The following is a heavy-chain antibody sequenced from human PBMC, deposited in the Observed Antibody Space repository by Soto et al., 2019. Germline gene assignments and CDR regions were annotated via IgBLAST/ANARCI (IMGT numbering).Heavy chain of an antibody. CDR2: ISWNSGNI. V-gene: IGHV3-9*01. Sequence: GGSLRLSWAASEFTFVDYARHWIRKAPGKGLEWVSGISWNSGNIGYADSVKSRLTITKDTSKNQVVLTMTNMDPVDTATYYCAQTYYYGSNWFDPWGQGTLVTVSS. CDR1: EFTFVDYA. D-gene: IGHD3-10*01. CDR3: AQTYYYGSNWFDP. J-gene: IGHJ5*02.